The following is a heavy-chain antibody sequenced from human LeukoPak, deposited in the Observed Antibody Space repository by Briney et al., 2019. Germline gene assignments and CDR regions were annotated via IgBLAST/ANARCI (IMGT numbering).Heavy chain of an antibody. J-gene: IGHJ6*02. CDR2: INNDGSDT. CDR3: ARRSRDGYNPDYYYYGMDV. D-gene: IGHD5-24*01. CDR1: GFTFSSYW. V-gene: IGHV3-74*01. Sequence: GGSLRLSCAASGFTFSSYWMHWVRQAPGKGLEWVSRINNDGSDTTYADSVKGRFTISRDNAKNTLSLQMTSLRAEDTAVYYCARRSRDGYNPDYYYYGMDVWGQGTTVTVSS.